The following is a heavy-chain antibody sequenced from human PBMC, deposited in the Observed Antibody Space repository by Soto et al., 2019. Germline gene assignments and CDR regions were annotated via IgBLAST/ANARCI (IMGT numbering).Heavy chain of an antibody. J-gene: IGHJ4*02. V-gene: IGHV3-23*01. CDR2: ISGSGGST. Sequence: GGSLRLSCAASGFTFSSYAMGWVRQAPGKGLEWVSAISGSGGSTYYADSVKGRFTISRDNSKNTLYLQMNSLRAEDTAVYYCAKDQVGYYDILTGPYYFDYWGQGTLVTVSS. CDR3: AKDQVGYYDILTGPYYFDY. CDR1: GFTFSSYA. D-gene: IGHD3-9*01.